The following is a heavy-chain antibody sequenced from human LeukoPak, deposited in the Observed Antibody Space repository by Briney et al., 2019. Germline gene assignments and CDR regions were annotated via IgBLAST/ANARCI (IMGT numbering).Heavy chain of an antibody. V-gene: IGHV1-18*01. CDR1: GYTFTSYG. CDR2: ISAYNGNT. Sequence: ASVKVSCKTSGYTFTSYGINWVRQAPGQGLEWMGWISAYNGNTNYAQKFQGRVTMTRDTSISTAYMELSRLRSDDTAVYYCARGLLEGGDAFDIWGQGTMVTVSS. D-gene: IGHD1-1*01. CDR3: ARGLLEGGDAFDI. J-gene: IGHJ3*02.